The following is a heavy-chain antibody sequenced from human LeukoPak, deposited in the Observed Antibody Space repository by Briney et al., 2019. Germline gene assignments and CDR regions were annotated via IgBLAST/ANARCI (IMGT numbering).Heavy chain of an antibody. D-gene: IGHD1-26*01. J-gene: IGHJ4*02. CDR3: ARGGHGTLFDY. V-gene: IGHV4-38-2*01. CDR2: IYHSGST. Sequence: SETLSLTCAVSGYSISSGYYWGWIRQPPGKGLEWIGRIYHSGSTYYNPSLKSRVTISVDTSKNQFSLKLNSVTAADTAVCYCARGGHGTLFDYWGQGTLVIVSS. CDR1: GYSISSGYY.